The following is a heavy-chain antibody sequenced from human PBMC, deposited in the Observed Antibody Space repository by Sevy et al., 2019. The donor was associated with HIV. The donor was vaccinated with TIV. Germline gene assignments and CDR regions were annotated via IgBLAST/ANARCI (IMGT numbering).Heavy chain of an antibody. CDR1: GFTFNIYS. Sequence: GGSLRLSCAASGFTFNIYSMNWVRQAPGKGLEWVSYISGSSSYIFYADSVKGRFTISRDNAKNSLYLQMNSLRAEDTAVYYCARGRGDPRADCFDYWGQGTLVTVSS. J-gene: IGHJ4*02. D-gene: IGHD2-21*02. CDR2: ISGSSSYI. CDR3: ARGRGDPRADCFDY. V-gene: IGHV3-21*01.